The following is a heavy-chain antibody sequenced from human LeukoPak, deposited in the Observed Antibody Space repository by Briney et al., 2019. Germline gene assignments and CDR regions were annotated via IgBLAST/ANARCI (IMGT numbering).Heavy chain of an antibody. Sequence: GGSLRLSCAASGFTFSSYAMSWVRQAPGKGLEWVSAISGSGGSTHYADSVKGRFTISRDNSKNTLYLQMNSLRAEDTAVYYCARGRGRIAVAPGHYGMDVWGQGTTVTVSS. J-gene: IGHJ6*02. CDR2: ISGSGGST. CDR1: GFTFSSYA. CDR3: ARGRGRIAVAPGHYGMDV. V-gene: IGHV3-23*01. D-gene: IGHD6-19*01.